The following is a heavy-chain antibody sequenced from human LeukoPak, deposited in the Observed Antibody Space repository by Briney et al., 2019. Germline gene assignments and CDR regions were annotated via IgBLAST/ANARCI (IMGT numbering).Heavy chain of an antibody. V-gene: IGHV1-2*02. CDR1: GYTFTGYY. CDR3: ARDLEVSSYYDSSGYYTFDY. J-gene: IGHJ4*02. CDR2: INPNSGGT. Sequence: ASVKVSCKASGYTFTGYYMHWVRQAPGQGLEWMGWINPNSGGTNYAQKFQGRVTMTRDTSISTAYMELSRLRSDDTAVYYCARDLEVSSYYDSSGYYTFDYWGQGTLVTVSS. D-gene: IGHD3-22*01.